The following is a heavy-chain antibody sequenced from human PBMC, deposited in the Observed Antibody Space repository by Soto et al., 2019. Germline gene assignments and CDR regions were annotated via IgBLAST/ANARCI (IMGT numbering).Heavy chain of an antibody. J-gene: IGHJ6*02. D-gene: IGHD1-20*01. CDR1: GFSLTSPGMC. CDR3: ARSIRGPRRFNGMDV. V-gene: IGHV2-70*13. Sequence: DSGPTLVNPTETLTLTCTFSGFSLTSPGMCVSWIRQSPGKALEWLALIERDDDDKYYSTSLKTRLTISKDTRKNQVVLTMANMEPADTATYYCARSIRGPRRFNGMDVWGQGTTVTVSS. CDR2: IERDDDDK.